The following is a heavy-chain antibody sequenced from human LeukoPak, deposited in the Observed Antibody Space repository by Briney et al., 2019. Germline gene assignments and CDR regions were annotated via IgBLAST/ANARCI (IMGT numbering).Heavy chain of an antibody. Sequence: SKTLSLTCTVSGGSISSYYWSWIRQPPGKGLEWIGYIYYSGSTNYNPSLKSRVTISVDTSKNQFSLKLSSVTAADTAVYYCARDSPSGSYDYWGQGTLVTVSS. CDR2: IYYSGST. V-gene: IGHV4-59*01. CDR1: GGSISSYY. CDR3: ARDSPSGSYDY. D-gene: IGHD1-26*01. J-gene: IGHJ4*02.